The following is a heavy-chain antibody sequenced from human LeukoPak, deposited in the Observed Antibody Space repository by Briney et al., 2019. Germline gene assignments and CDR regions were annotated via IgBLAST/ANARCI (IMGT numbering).Heavy chain of an antibody. J-gene: IGHJ3*02. Sequence: PGGSLRISCATSGFTFSIYWMSWVRQAPGKGLEWVANILQDGSERYYVDSVKGRFIISRDNSKSSLYLHMNSLRAEDTAVYYCARVSSGHYNAFDIWGQGTMVTVSS. D-gene: IGHD3-22*01. CDR2: ILQDGSER. CDR1: GFTFSIYW. V-gene: IGHV3-7*01. CDR3: ARVSSGHYNAFDI.